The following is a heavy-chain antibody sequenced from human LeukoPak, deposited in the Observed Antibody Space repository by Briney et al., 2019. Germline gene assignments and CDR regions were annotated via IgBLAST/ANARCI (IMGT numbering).Heavy chain of an antibody. D-gene: IGHD3-22*01. J-gene: IGHJ5*02. CDR2: IYTSGST. CDR1: VGSISSYY. CDR3: ARGPPYYYDSSGIISWFDP. Sequence: SETLSLTCTVSVGSISSYYWSWIRQPAGKGLEWIGRIYTSGSTNYNPSLKSRVTMSVDTSKNQFSLKLSSVTAADTAVYYCARGPPYYYDSSGIISWFDPWGQGTLVTVSS. V-gene: IGHV4-4*07.